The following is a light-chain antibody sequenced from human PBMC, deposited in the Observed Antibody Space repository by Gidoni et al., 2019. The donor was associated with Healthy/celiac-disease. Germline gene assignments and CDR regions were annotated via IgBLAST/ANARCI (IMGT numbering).Light chain of an antibody. Sequence: SVLTQPPSVSGAPAQRVTLSCTGSSSNIGAGYDVHWYQQLPGTAPKLLIYGNSNRRSGVPDRFSGSKSGTSASLAITGLQAEDEADYYCQSYDSSLSGWVFGGGTKLTVL. V-gene: IGLV1-40*01. CDR3: QSYDSSLSGWV. CDR1: SSNIGAGYD. CDR2: GNS. J-gene: IGLJ3*02.